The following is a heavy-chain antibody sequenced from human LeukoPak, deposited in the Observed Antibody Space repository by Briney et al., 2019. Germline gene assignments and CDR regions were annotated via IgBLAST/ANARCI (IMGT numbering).Heavy chain of an antibody. CDR3: AREGGLQLGAFDI. D-gene: IGHD5-24*01. CDR1: GGSISSYY. Sequence: PSETLSLTCTVSGGSISSYYWSWIRQPPGKGLEWIGYIYYSGSTNYNPSLKSRVTISVDTSKNQFSLKLSSVPAADTAVYYCAREGGLQLGAFDIWGQGTMVTVSS. CDR2: IYYSGST. J-gene: IGHJ3*02. V-gene: IGHV4-59*01.